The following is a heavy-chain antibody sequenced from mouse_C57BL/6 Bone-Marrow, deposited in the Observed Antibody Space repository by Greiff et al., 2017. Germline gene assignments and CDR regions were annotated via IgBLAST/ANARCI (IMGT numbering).Heavy chain of an antibody. V-gene: IGHV10-1*01. CDR1: GFSFNTYA. D-gene: IGHD1-1*02. CDR2: IRSKSNNYAT. J-gene: IGHJ3*01. CDR3: VREGWFPFAY. Sequence: EVQVVESGGGLVQPKGSLKLSCAASGFSFNTYAMNWVRQAPGKGLEWVARIRSKSNNYATYYADSVKDRFTISRDDSESMLYLQMNNLKTEDTAMYYCVREGWFPFAYWGQGTLVTVSA.